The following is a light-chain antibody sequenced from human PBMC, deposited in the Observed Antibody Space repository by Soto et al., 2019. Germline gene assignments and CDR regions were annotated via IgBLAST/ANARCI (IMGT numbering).Light chain of an antibody. CDR1: QSISSW. CDR3: QQYHTSSIT. V-gene: IGKV1-5*01. Sequence: DIQMTQSPSTLSASVGDRVTITCRASQSISSWLAWYQQKPGRAPKLLIYAASSLQSGVPSRFSGSGSGTEFTLSIDSLQPDDFATYYCQQYHTSSITFGQGTRLEIK. CDR2: AAS. J-gene: IGKJ5*01.